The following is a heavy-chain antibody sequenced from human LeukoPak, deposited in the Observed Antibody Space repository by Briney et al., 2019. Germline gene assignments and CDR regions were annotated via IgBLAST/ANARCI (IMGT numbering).Heavy chain of an antibody. CDR3: ARGVPVYYDFWSGYSNWFDP. J-gene: IGHJ5*02. CDR2: ISAYNGNT. CDR1: GYTFTSYG. V-gene: IGHV1-18*01. D-gene: IGHD3-3*01. Sequence: ASVKVSCKASGYTFTSYGISWVRQAPGQGLEWMGWISAYNGNTNYAQKLQSRVTMTTDTSTSTAYMELRSLRSDDTAVYYCARGVPVYYDFWSGYSNWFDPWGQGTLVTVSS.